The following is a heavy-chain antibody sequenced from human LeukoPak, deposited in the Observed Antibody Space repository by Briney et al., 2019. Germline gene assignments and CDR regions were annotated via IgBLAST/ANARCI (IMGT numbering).Heavy chain of an antibody. D-gene: IGHD6-13*01. CDR3: AKDILAAAGEGGFDY. V-gene: IGHV3-33*06. J-gene: IGHJ4*02. Sequence: GGSLRLSCAASGFIFSTYWMNWVRQAPGKGLEWVAVIWYDGSNKYYADSVKGRFTISRDNSKNTLYLQMNSLRAEDTAVYYCAKDILAAAGEGGFDYWGQGTLVTVSS. CDR2: IWYDGSNK. CDR1: GFIFSTYW.